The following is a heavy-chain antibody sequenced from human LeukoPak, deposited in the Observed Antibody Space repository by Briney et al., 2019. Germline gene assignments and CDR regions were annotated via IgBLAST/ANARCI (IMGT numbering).Heavy chain of an antibody. D-gene: IGHD7-27*01. CDR2: INPNSGGT. J-gene: IGHJ4*02. CDR1: GYTFTDYY. Sequence: ASVKVSCKASGYTFTDYYMNWVRQAPGQGLEWMGWINPNSGGTNYAQKFQGRVTMTRDTSISTVYMELNSLRSDDTAVYYCARRLTGVDYWGQGTQITVSS. CDR3: ARRLTGVDY. V-gene: IGHV1-2*02.